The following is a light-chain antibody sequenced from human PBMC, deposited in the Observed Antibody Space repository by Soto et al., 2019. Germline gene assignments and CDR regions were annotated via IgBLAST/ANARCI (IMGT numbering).Light chain of an antibody. CDR2: AAS. Sequence: DIWMTQSPSSVSASVGDRVTITCRASQSISSWLAWYQQKPGKAPQLLIYAASSMQSGVPPRFSGSGSGTEFPLAISSLQREDFATYYCQHAHSFPFTFGPGTKVDF. CDR3: QHAHSFPFT. J-gene: IGKJ3*01. CDR1: QSISSW. V-gene: IGKV1-12*01.